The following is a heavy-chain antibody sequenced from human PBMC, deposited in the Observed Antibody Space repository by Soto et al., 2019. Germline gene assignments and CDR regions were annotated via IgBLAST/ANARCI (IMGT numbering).Heavy chain of an antibody. CDR1: GFTFSSYG. CDR2: ISYDGSNK. J-gene: IGHJ4*02. V-gene: IGHV3-30*18. CDR3: AETGYYYGSGEVDY. Sequence: GGSLRLSCAASGFTFSSYGMHWVRQAPGKGLEWVAVISYDGSNKYYADSVKGRFTISRDNSKNTLYLQMNSLRAEDTAVYYSAETGYYYGSGEVDYWGQGTLVTVSS. D-gene: IGHD3-10*01.